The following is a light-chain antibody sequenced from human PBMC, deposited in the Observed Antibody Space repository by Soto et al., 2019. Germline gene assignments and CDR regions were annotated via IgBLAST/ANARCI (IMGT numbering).Light chain of an antibody. CDR2: RTS. V-gene: IGKV3-15*01. Sequence: DIVMSQSPATLSVSPGERATLSCRASQSISSNLAWYQQKPGQAPRLLMFRTSSRATGFPARFSGSGSGTDFTLTISSLEPEDFAVYYCQQRGAFGQGTRLEIK. CDR1: QSISSN. CDR3: QQRGA. J-gene: IGKJ5*01.